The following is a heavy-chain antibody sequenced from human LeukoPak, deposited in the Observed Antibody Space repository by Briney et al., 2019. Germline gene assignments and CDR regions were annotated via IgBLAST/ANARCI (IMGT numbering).Heavy chain of an antibody. J-gene: IGHJ4*02. CDR3: ARDEHQYYHASSGRFDY. V-gene: IGHV3-7*04. Sequence: GGSLRLSCAASGFTFSYYWMGWVRQAPGKGLEWVANITQDGSEKYYVDSVKRLFTISRDNAKNSLYLQMNSMRAEDTAVYYCARDEHQYYHASSGRFDYWGQGILVTVPS. D-gene: IGHD3-22*01. CDR1: GFTFSYYW. CDR2: ITQDGSEK.